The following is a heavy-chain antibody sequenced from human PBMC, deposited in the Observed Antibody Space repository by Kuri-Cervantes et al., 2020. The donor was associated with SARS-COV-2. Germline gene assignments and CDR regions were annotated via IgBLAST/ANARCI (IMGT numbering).Heavy chain of an antibody. CDR2: IDPGDSYT. V-gene: IGHV5-10-1*01. D-gene: IGHD3-10*01. Sequence: KVSCKGSGYSFTSYWIGWVRQMPGKGLEWMGRIDPGDSYTNHSPSFQGHVTISADKSISTAYLQWSSLKASDTAMYYCASNYYGSGKWGQGTLVPSPQ. CDR1: GYSFTSYW. CDR3: ASNYYGSGK. J-gene: IGHJ4*02.